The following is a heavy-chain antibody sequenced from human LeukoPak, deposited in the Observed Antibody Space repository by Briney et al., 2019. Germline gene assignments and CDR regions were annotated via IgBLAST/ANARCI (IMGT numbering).Heavy chain of an antibody. CDR2: IYYSGST. J-gene: IGHJ4*02. CDR1: GGSISSYY. CDR3: ARHDGSSWPPRYYFDY. D-gene: IGHD6-13*01. Sequence: SETLSLTCTVSGGSISSYYWSWIRQPPGKGLEWIGYIYYSGSTNYNPSLKGRVTISVDTSKNQFSLKLSSVTAADTAVHYCARHDGSSWPPRYYFDYWGQGTLVTVSS. V-gene: IGHV4-59*08.